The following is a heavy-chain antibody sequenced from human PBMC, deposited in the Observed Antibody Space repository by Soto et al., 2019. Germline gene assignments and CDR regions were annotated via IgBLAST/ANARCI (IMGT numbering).Heavy chain of an antibody. Sequence: GGSLRLSCAASGFTFSSYAMIWVRQAPVNGLELVSAISGIFGSTYCADAVKGRFTVSRDNSKNTLYLQMNSLRAEDTAVYYCAKDLRADPDVWGQGTTVTVSS. CDR1: GFTFSSYA. J-gene: IGHJ6*02. V-gene: IGHV3-23*01. CDR2: ISGIFGST. CDR3: AKDLRADPDV.